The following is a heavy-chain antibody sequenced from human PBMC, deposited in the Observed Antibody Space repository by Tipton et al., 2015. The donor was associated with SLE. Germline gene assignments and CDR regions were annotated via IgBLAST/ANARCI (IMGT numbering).Heavy chain of an antibody. J-gene: IGHJ4*02. CDR3: ARGGQWLVRGYFDY. Sequence: SLRLSCAASGFTFSSYSMNWVRQAPGKGLEWVSYISSSSTIYYADSVKGRFTISRDNAKNSLYLQMNSLRAEDTAVYYCARGGQWLVRGYFDYWGQGTVVTVSS. CDR2: ISSSSTI. V-gene: IGHV3-48*01. CDR1: GFTFSSYS. D-gene: IGHD6-19*01.